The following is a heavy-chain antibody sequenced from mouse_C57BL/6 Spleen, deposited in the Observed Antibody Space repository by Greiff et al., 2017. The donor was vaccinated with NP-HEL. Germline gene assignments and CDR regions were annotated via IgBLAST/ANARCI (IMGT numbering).Heavy chain of an antibody. CDR2: ISYDGSN. D-gene: IGHD1-1*01. CDR3: ARDTLLYENYAMDY. V-gene: IGHV3-6*01. Sequence: ESGPGLVKPSQSLSLTCSVTGYSITSGYYWNWIRQFPGNKLEWMGYISYDGSNNYNPSLKNRISIPRDTSKNQFFLKLNSVTTEDTATYYCARDTLLYENYAMDYWGQGTSVTVSS. J-gene: IGHJ4*01. CDR1: GYSITSGYY.